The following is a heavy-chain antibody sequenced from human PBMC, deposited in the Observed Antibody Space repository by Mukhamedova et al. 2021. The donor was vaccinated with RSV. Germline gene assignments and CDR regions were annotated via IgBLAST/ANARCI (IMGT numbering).Heavy chain of an antibody. Sequence: NPNSGGTNYAQKFQGRVTMTRDTSISTAYMELSRLRSDDTAVYYCAREQWLAYYYYYMDGWGQGTKVTVSS. CDR2: NPNSGGT. D-gene: IGHD6-19*01. CDR3: AREQWLAYYYYYMDG. V-gene: IGHV1-2*02. J-gene: IGHJ6*03.